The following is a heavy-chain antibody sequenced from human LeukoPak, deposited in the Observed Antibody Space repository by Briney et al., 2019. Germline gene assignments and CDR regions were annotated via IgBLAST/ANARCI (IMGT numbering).Heavy chain of an antibody. D-gene: IGHD2-21*02. Sequence: GGSLRLSCAASGFTFSSYTMNWVRQAPGKGLEWVSSISSSSTYIYYAESVKGRFTISRDNAKNTLYLQMNSLRAEDTAVYYCAREGANPRLSGDCPDYWGQGTLVTVSS. CDR2: ISSSSTYI. V-gene: IGHV3-21*01. CDR1: GFTFSSYT. J-gene: IGHJ4*02. CDR3: AREGANPRLSGDCPDY.